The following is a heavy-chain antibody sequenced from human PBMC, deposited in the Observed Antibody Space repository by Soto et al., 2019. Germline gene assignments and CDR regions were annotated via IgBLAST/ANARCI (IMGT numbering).Heavy chain of an antibody. CDR1: GYSFPNNW. Sequence: GEAQKVSCKGSGYSFPNNWMTWVRQIPGKGLGWMERIDLIPSYSSYSPSFHCYSSFSADRSINTTCLQWSSLSASDTAMYYCAGHGGDHYLSSAYRSAFDYWGQGTPVTVSS. V-gene: IGHV5-10-1*01. J-gene: IGHJ4*02. CDR2: IDLIPSYS. D-gene: IGHD3-22*01. CDR3: AGHGGDHYLSSAYRSAFDY.